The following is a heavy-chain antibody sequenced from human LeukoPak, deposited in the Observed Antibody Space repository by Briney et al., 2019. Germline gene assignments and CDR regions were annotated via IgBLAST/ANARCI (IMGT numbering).Heavy chain of an antibody. CDR1: GFTFSDYY. Sequence: GGSLRLSCAASGFTFSDYYMSWIRQAPGKGLEWVSSISGSSSYIEYADSVKGRFTISSDNAKNSLYLQMNSLTAEDTAVYYCARGHSSGYYLKYWGQGTLVTVSS. CDR3: ARGHSSGYYLKY. CDR2: ISGSSSYI. J-gene: IGHJ4*02. V-gene: IGHV3-11*06. D-gene: IGHD3-22*01.